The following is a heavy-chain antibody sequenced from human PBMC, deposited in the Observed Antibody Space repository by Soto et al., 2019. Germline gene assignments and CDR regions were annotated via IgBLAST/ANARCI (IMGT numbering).Heavy chain of an antibody. V-gene: IGHV3-15*07. Sequence: GGSLRLSCAASGFTFSNAWMNWVRQAPGKGLEWVGRIKSKTDGGTTDYAAPVKGRFTISRDDSKNTLYLQMNSLKTEDTAVYYCTTRLGYCSGGSCYDRDYWGQGTLVTVSS. D-gene: IGHD2-15*01. CDR3: TTRLGYCSGGSCYDRDY. J-gene: IGHJ4*02. CDR1: GFTFSNAW. CDR2: IKSKTDGGTT.